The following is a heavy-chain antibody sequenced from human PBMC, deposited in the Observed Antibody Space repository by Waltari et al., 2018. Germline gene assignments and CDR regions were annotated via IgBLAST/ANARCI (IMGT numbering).Heavy chain of an antibody. Sequence: QVQLVESGGGLVKPGGSLRLSCAASGFTFSDYYMSWIRQAPGKGLEWVSYISSSGSTRYYAESVKGRFTISRDNAKNSLYLQMNSLRAEDTAVYYCARTDVLRFLEWLLSGGMDVWGQGTTVTVSS. J-gene: IGHJ6*02. CDR1: GFTFSDYY. D-gene: IGHD3-3*01. V-gene: IGHV3-11*01. CDR2: ISSSGSTR. CDR3: ARTDVLRFLEWLLSGGMDV.